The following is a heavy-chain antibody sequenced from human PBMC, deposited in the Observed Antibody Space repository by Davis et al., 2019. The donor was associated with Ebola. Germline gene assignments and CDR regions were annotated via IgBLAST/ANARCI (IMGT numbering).Heavy chain of an antibody. V-gene: IGHV5-51*01. D-gene: IGHD6-19*01. J-gene: IGHJ4*02. CDR1: GYRFTSYW. CDR3: ARRSQSTVWYTLAH. CDR2: VYPGDSDT. Sequence: KVSCKTSGYRFTSYWIGWVRQMPGRGLEWVGLVYPGDSDTRYSPSFQGQVTISADKSISTAYLQWSRLKASDSGIYYCARRSQSTVWYTLAHWGQGTQVTVSS.